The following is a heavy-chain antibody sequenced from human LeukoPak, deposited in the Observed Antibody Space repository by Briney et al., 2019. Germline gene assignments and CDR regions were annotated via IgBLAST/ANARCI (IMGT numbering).Heavy chain of an antibody. CDR1: GGSISSYY. J-gene: IGHJ4*02. Sequence: SETLSLTCTVSGGSISSYYWSWIRQPPGKGLEWIGYIYYSGSTTYNPSLKSRVSISVDTSKNQFSLKLSSVTAADTVVYYCARGVAGTGLGGAFDYWGQGTLVTVSS. CDR3: ARGVAGTGLGGAFDY. V-gene: IGHV4-59*01. D-gene: IGHD1-1*01. CDR2: IYYSGST.